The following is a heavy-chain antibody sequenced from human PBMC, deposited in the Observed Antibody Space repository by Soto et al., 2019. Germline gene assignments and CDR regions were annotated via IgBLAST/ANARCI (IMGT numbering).Heavy chain of an antibody. Sequence: SDTLSLTCAVSGYSISSTYYWGWIRQPPGKGLEWIGSIYHSGSTYYNPSLKSRVTISVDTSKNQFSLKLSSVTAADTAVYYCARGHGSSSPWFDPWGQGTLVTVSS. V-gene: IGHV4-38-2*01. CDR1: GYSISSTYY. CDR2: IYHSGST. D-gene: IGHD6-6*01. CDR3: ARGHGSSSPWFDP. J-gene: IGHJ5*02.